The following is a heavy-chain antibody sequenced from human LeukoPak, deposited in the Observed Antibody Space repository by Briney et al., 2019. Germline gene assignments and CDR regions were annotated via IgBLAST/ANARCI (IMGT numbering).Heavy chain of an antibody. CDR1: GFPFHDHG. D-gene: IGHD6-19*01. J-gene: IGHJ4*02. CDR3: AREAAWGQWYFDL. CDR2: IASDGGAK. V-gene: IGHV3-30*03. Sequence: GGSLRLSCAASGFPFHDHGIQWVRQAPGKGLEWVAVIASDGGAKVYTDFVKGRFTLSRDNSKNTVFLQMNSLSVEDTAVYYCAREAAWGQWYFDLWGQGAPVTVSS.